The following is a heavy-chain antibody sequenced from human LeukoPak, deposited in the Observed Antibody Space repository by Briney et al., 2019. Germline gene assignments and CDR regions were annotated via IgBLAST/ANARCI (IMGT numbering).Heavy chain of an antibody. D-gene: IGHD4-17*01. CDR2: IYYSGST. CDR1: GGSISSYY. J-gene: IGHJ4*02. V-gene: IGHV4-59*01. CDR3: ARDRTTSHFDY. Sequence: PSETLSLTCTVSGGSISSYYWSWIRQPPGKGLEWIGYIYYSGSTNYNPSLKSRVTISVDTSKNQFSLKLSSVTAADTAVYYCARDRTTSHFDYWGQGTLVTVSS.